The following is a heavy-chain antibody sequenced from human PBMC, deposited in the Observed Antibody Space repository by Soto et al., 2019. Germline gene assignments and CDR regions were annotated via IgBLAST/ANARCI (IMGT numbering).Heavy chain of an antibody. Sequence: GAVKLTSADLGGRCSSSDKHWVRQASGKGLEWVGRIRSKGNNYAAAYAASVKGRFTISRDDSRNTASLQMNSLKTEDTAVYYCAILIQAEDGIGVW. CDR1: GGRCSSSD. CDR3: AILIQAEDGIGV. CDR2: IRSKGNNYAA. J-gene: IGHJ6*01. V-gene: IGHV3-73*01. D-gene: IGHD2-15*01.